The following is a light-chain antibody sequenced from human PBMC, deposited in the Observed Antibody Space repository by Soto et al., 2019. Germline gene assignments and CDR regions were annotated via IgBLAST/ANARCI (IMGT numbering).Light chain of an antibody. CDR1: SSNIGNNY. J-gene: IGLJ3*02. V-gene: IGLV1-51*02. CDR3: GTGDSSLSSWV. CDR2: ENN. Sequence: QSALTQPPSVSAAPGQKVTISCSGSSSNIGNNYVSWYQQLPRTAPKLLIYENNKRPSGIPDRFSGSKSGTSATLGITGLQTGDEADYYCGTGDSSLSSWVFGGGTQLTVL.